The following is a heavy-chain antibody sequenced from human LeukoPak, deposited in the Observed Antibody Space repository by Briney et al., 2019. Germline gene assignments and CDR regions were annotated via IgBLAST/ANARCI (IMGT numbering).Heavy chain of an antibody. J-gene: IGHJ4*01. Sequence: GGSLRLSCAASGFTFSSHSMNWVRQAPGKGLEWVGRIKSKTDGGTTDYAAPVKGRFTISRDDSKNTLYLQMNSLKTEDTAVYYCSTTYYYDSSEGYWGQGTLVTVSS. CDR3: STTYYYDSSEGY. CDR2: IKSKTDGGTT. CDR1: GFTFSSHS. D-gene: IGHD3-22*01. V-gene: IGHV3-15*07.